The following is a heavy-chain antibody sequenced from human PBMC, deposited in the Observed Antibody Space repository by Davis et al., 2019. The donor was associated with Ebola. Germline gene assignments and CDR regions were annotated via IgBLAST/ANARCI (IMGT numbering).Heavy chain of an antibody. V-gene: IGHV3-73*01. D-gene: IGHD6-19*01. CDR1: GFTFSGAA. Sequence: GESLKIPCTASGFTFSGAALHWVRQASGQGLEWIGRIRSKSNSYATAYAASVEGRFTISRDDSKNTAYLQMNSLRTEDTALYYCTRLYGNGWTGVDYWGQGTLVTVSS. CDR3: TRLYGNGWTGVDY. J-gene: IGHJ4*02. CDR2: IRSKSNSYAT.